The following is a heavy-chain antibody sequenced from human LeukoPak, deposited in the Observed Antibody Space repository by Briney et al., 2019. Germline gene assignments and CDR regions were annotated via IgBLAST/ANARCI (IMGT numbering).Heavy chain of an antibody. CDR3: ARDYRSYDILTGYYPSGMDV. Sequence: SVKVSCKASGGTFSSYAISWVRQAPGQGLEWMGGIIPIFGTANYAQRFQGRVTITADKSTSTAYMELSSLRSEDTAVYYCARDYRSYDILTGYYPSGMDVWGKGTTVTVSS. J-gene: IGHJ6*04. CDR2: IIPIFGTA. V-gene: IGHV1-69*06. D-gene: IGHD3-9*01. CDR1: GGTFSSYA.